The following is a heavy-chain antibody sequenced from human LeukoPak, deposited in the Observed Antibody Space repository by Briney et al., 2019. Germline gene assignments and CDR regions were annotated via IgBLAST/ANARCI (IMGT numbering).Heavy chain of an antibody. D-gene: IGHD7-27*01. CDR2: IKQDGSEK. CDR3: ARGVGTGVDWFDP. CDR1: GFTFSTYW. J-gene: IGHJ5*02. V-gene: IGHV3-7*01. Sequence: GGSLRLSCAASGFTFSTYWMTWVRQAPGKGLEGVANIKQDGSEKYYVDSVKGRFTISRDNAKNSLYLQMNSLRAEDTAVYYCARGVGTGVDWFDPWGQGTLVAVSS.